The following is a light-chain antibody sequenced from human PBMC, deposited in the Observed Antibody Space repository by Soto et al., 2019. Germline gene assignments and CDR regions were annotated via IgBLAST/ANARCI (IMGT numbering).Light chain of an antibody. CDR3: XXXDTSSRA. CDR2: KAS. Sequence: DLQMTQSPSTLSASVGDTVTITCRASQSVDKWLAWYQQKPGRAPKLLIYKASTLEGGVPSRFGGSGSGTEFTLTISNLQPDXFATXXXXXXDTSSRAFGQGTTVEVK. J-gene: IGKJ1*01. CDR1: QSVDKW. V-gene: IGKV1-5*03.